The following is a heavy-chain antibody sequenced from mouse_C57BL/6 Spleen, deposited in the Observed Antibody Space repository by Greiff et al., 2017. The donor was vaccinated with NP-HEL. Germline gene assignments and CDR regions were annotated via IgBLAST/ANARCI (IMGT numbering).Heavy chain of an antibody. CDR2: INPSTGGT. V-gene: IGHV1-42*01. CDR1: GYSFTGYY. J-gene: IGHJ3*01. Sequence: VQLQQSGPELVKPGASVKISCKASGYSFTGYYMNWVKQSPEKSLEWIGEINPSTGGTTYNQKFKAKATLTVDKSSSTAYMQLKSLTSEDCAVYYCARSGTVAPWFDYWGQGTLVTVSA. D-gene: IGHD1-1*01. CDR3: ARSGTVAPWFDY.